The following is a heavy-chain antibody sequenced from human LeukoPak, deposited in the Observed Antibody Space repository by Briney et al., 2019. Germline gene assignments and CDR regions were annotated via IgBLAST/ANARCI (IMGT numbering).Heavy chain of an antibody. J-gene: IGHJ4*02. D-gene: IGHD4-17*01. CDR2: ISAYNGKT. CDR3: ARVRATVTTGYYFDY. V-gene: IGHV1-18*01. CDR1: GYTFTSYG. Sequence: GASVKVSCKASGYTFTSYGISWVRQAPGQGLEWMGWISAYNGKTNYAQKFQGRVTITADESTSTAYMELSSLRSEDTAVYYCARVRATVTTGYYFDYWGQGTLVTVTS.